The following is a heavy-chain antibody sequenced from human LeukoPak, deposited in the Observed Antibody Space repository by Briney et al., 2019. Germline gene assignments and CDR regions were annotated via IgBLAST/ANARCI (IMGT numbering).Heavy chain of an antibody. CDR3: RQILLRERLGYYYMDV. Sequence: GTSLRLSCAPVTLTVSSYGMDSGRQAPGKGLEWVALIWYDGSNKYYADSVQGRFTISRDNSKNTLYLQMNSLRAEATAVYYCRQILLRERLGYYYMDVWGKGTTVIVSS. CDR2: IWYDGSNK. CDR1: TLTVSSYG. J-gene: IGHJ6*03. D-gene: IGHD1-26*01. V-gene: IGHV3-33*01.